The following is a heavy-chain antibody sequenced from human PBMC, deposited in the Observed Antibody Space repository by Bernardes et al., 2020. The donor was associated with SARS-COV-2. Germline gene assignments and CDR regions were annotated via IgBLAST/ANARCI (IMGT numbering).Heavy chain of an antibody. D-gene: IGHD3-22*01. CDR3: ATFDSSGYYYGA. J-gene: IGHJ5*02. CDR1: GFILTDYS. CDR2: IGYRGIHI. Sequence: GGSLRLSCAASGFILTDYSFDWVRQAPGKGLEWVAYIGYRGIHIYYSDSVMGRFTIARDTSKNTLFLHMTVLSAEDTAVYYCATFDSSGYYYGAWGQGTLVTVSS. V-gene: IGHV3-30*02.